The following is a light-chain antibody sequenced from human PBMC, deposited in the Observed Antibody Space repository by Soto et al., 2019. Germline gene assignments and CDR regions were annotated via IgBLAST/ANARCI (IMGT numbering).Light chain of an antibody. CDR1: SSDVGGYNS. Sequence: QSVLTQPASVSGSPGQSITISCTGTSSDVGGYNSVSWYQQHPGKAPKLMIYEVSNRPSGVSNHFSGSKSGTTASLTISGLQAEDEADYYCSSYTSSSTVIFGGGTKLTVL. J-gene: IGLJ2*01. V-gene: IGLV2-14*01. CDR3: SSYTSSSTVI. CDR2: EVS.